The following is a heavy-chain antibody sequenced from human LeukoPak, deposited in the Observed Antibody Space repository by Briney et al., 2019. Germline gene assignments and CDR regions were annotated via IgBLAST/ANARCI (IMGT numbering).Heavy chain of an antibody. Sequence: GRSLRLSCAASGFTFDDYAMNWVRQAPGKGLEWVSSITSSGSYIYYADSVKGRFTISRDNAKNSLYLQLNSLRAEDTAVYYCARRAGAYSHPYDYWGQGTLVTVSS. CDR1: GFTFDDYA. V-gene: IGHV3-21*01. CDR3: ARRAGAYSHPYDY. J-gene: IGHJ4*02. D-gene: IGHD4/OR15-4a*01. CDR2: ITSSGSYI.